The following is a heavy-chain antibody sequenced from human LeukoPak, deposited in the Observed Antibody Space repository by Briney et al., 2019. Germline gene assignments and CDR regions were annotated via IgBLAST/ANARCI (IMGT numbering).Heavy chain of an antibody. V-gene: IGHV4-39*07. J-gene: IGHJ4*02. CDR3: AIDPLAIYCSGGSCYK. CDR2: IFYSGST. CDR1: GGSISSSSYY. Sequence: PSETLSLTCTVSGGSISSSSYYWGWIRQPPGKGLEWIGSIFYSGSTYYNPSLKSRVTISVDTSKNQFSLKLSSVTAADTAVYYCAIDPLAIYCSGGSCYKWGQGTLVTVSS. D-gene: IGHD2-15*01.